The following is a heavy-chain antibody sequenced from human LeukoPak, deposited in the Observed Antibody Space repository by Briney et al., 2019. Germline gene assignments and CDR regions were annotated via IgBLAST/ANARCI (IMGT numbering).Heavy chain of an antibody. D-gene: IGHD6-19*01. CDR3: AKDPSSGWYEAQFEY. V-gene: IGHV3-30*18. CDR2: ISYDGSNT. CDR1: GFTFSSYG. Sequence: PGRSLRLSCAASGFTFSSYGMHWVRQAPGKGLEWVAVISYDGSNTYYVDSVKGRFTISRDNSKNTLYLQMNSLRGEDTAIYYCAKDPSSGWYEAQFEYWGQGTLVTVSS. J-gene: IGHJ4*02.